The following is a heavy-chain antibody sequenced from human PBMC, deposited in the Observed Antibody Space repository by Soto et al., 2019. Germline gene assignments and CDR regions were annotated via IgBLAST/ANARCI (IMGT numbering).Heavy chain of an antibody. D-gene: IGHD3-9*01. V-gene: IGHV3-72*01. CDR3: ARVRVLRYFDWLLYPDDYGMDV. CDR1: GFTFSDHY. CDR2: TRNKANSYTT. Sequence: PGGSLRLSCAASGFTFSDHYMDWVRQAPGKGLEWVGRTRNKANSYTTEYAASVKGRFTISRDDSKNSLYLQMNSLKTEDTAVYYCARVRVLRYFDWLLYPDDYGMDVWGQGTTVTVSS. J-gene: IGHJ6*02.